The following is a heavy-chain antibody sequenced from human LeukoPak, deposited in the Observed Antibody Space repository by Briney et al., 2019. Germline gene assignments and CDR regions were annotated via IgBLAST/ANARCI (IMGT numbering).Heavy chain of an antibody. J-gene: IGHJ5*02. V-gene: IGHV1-2*02. Sequence: GASVKVSCKASGYTFTGYYMHWVRQAPGQGLEWMGWINPNSGGTNYAQKFQGRVAMTRDTSISTAYMELSRLRSDDTAVYYCARGYHSGYYNWFDPWGQGTLVTVSS. CDR2: INPNSGGT. CDR1: GYTFTGYY. D-gene: IGHD5-12*01. CDR3: ARGYHSGYYNWFDP.